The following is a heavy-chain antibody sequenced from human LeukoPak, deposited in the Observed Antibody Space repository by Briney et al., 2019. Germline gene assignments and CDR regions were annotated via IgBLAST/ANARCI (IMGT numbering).Heavy chain of an antibody. V-gene: IGHV3-48*01. J-gene: IGHJ5*02. CDR1: GFTFSSYS. CDR2: ISSSSSTI. D-gene: IGHD4-17*01. CDR3: ARDGGRDYGEFWFDP. Sequence: GGSLRLSCAATGFTFSSYSMNWVRQAPGKGLEWVSYISSSSSTIYYADSVKGRFTISRDNAKNSLYLQMNSLTAEDTAVYYCARDGGRDYGEFWFDPWSQGTLVTVSS.